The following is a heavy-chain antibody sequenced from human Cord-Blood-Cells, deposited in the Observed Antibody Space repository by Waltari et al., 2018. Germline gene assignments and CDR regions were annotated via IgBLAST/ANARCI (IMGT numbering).Heavy chain of an antibody. D-gene: IGHD6-13*01. CDR2: IYTSGST. V-gene: IGHV4-4*07. Sequence: QVQLQESGPGLVKPSETLSLTCTVSGGSISSYYWSWIRPPAGKGLEWIGRIYTSGSTNYNPSLKSRVTMSVDTSKNQFSLKLSSVTAADTAVYYCARDPSSSSWYWYFDLWGRGTLVTVSS. CDR3: ARDPSSSSWYWYFDL. CDR1: GGSISSYY. J-gene: IGHJ2*01.